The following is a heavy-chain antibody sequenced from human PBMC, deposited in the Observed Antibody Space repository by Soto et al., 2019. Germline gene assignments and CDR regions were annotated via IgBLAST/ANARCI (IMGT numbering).Heavy chain of an antibody. D-gene: IGHD3-22*01. V-gene: IGHV3-15*01. Sequence: PGGSLRLSCAASGFTFSNAWMRWVRQAPGKGPEWVGRIKNKADGGTADYAAPVKGRFSISRDDSKNTLFLQMNSLKTEDTAVYYCTTEVDYYDSSGYYRYYFDYWGQGTLVTVSS. CDR3: TTEVDYYDSSGYYRYYFDY. J-gene: IGHJ4*02. CDR1: GFTFSNAW. CDR2: IKNKADGGTA.